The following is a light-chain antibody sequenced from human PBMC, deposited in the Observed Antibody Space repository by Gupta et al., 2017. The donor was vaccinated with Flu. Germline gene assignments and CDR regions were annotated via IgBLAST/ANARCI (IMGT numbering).Light chain of an antibody. CDR3: QQYDTYWT. V-gene: IGKV1-5*03. CDR1: QSITSR. Sequence: VGDRGTITCRASQSITSRLTWYQQKPRKAPKLLIYKASSLESGVPSRFSGSGSGTEFTLTISSLQPDDFATYYCQQYDTYWTFGQGTKVEIK. CDR2: KAS. J-gene: IGKJ1*01.